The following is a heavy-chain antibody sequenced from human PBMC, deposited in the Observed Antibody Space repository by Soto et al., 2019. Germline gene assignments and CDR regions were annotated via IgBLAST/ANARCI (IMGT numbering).Heavy chain of an antibody. CDR2: IKQDGSEK. D-gene: IGHD4-17*01. J-gene: IGHJ4*02. CDR1: GFTFSTYW. Sequence: GGSLRLSCAASGFTFSTYWMSWVRQAPGKGLEWVANIKQDGSEKYYVDSVKGRFTISRDNAKDSLFLQMNSLRVEDTAVYYCARGRGLTIPEGYWGQGTLVTVSS. CDR3: ARGRGLTIPEGY. V-gene: IGHV3-7*04.